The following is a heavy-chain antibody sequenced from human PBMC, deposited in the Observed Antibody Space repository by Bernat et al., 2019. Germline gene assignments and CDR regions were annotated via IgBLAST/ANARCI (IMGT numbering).Heavy chain of an antibody. CDR2: IYSGGST. CDR1: GFTVSSNY. CDR3: AITMVRGVITSDY. Sequence: EVQLVESGGGLVQPGGSLRLSCAASGFTVSSNYMSWVRQAPGKGLEWVSVIYSGGSTYYADSVKCRLSISRDNAKNTVYLQMNVLRAEDTAVYYCAITMVRGVITSDYWGQGTLVTVSS. D-gene: IGHD3-10*01. V-gene: IGHV3-66*01. J-gene: IGHJ4*02.